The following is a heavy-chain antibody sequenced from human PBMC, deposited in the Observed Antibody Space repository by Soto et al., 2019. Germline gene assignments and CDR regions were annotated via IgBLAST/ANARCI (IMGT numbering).Heavy chain of an antibody. Sequence: PGESLKISCRGSGYTFTGYWISWVRQMPGKGLEWMGRVDPRESYVDYSPPFEGHVTISVDKAINTAFLQWSSLKASDTAMYYCAKHHGTGSANSFDVWGLGTMVTVSS. J-gene: IGHJ3*01. CDR2: VDPRESYV. D-gene: IGHD3-10*01. CDR1: GYTFTGYW. V-gene: IGHV5-10-1*01. CDR3: AKHHGTGSANSFDV.